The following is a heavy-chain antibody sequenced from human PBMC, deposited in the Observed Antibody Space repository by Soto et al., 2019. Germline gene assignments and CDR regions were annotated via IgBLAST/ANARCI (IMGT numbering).Heavy chain of an antibody. CDR2: ISGSGGST. CDR3: AKDLRKVNSGYDYIDY. Sequence: PGGSLRLSCAASGFTFSSYAMSWVRQAPGKGLEWVSAISGSGGSTYYADSVKGRFTISRDNSKNTLYLQMNSLRAEDTAVYYCAKDLRKVNSGYDYIDYWGQGTLVPVSS. D-gene: IGHD5-12*01. V-gene: IGHV3-23*01. CDR1: GFTFSSYA. J-gene: IGHJ4*02.